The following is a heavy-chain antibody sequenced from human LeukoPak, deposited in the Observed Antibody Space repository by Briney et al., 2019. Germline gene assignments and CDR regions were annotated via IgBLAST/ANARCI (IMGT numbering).Heavy chain of an antibody. D-gene: IGHD6-13*01. CDR1: GGSISSSSYY. CDR2: IYYSGST. V-gene: IGHV4-39*01. J-gene: IGHJ5*02. CDR3: ARGYSSSWYFNWFDP. Sequence: SETLSLTCTVSGGSISSSSYYWGWIRQPPGKGLEWIGSIYYSGSTYYNPSLKSRVIISVDTSKNQFSLKLSSVTAADTAVYYCARGYSSSWYFNWFDPWGQGTLVTVSS.